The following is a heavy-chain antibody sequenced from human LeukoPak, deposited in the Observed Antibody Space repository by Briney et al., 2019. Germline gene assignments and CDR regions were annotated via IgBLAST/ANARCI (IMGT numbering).Heavy chain of an antibody. CDR3: ARDQAYYYDSSGYSPLDY. D-gene: IGHD3-22*01. J-gene: IGHJ4*02. V-gene: IGHV1-18*01. CDR1: GYTLSAYG. CDR2: ISGYNGNT. Sequence: ASVKVSCKISGYTLSAYGISWVRQAPGQGLEWMGWISGYNGNTNYAEKFQGRVTLTVTTDTFSNTVYMEMRSLRADDTAVYYCARDQAYYYDSSGYSPLDYWGQGTLVTVSS.